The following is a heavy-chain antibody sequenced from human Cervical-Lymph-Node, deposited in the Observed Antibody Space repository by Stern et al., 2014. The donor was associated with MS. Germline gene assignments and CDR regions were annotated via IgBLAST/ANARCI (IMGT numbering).Heavy chain of an antibody. CDR2: INPSGGST. V-gene: IGHV1-46*03. J-gene: IGHJ4*02. CDR3: ARGARYFDY. CDR1: GYTFTSYY. Sequence: VQLVESGAEVKKPGASVKVSCEASGYTFTSYYIHWVRQAPGHGLERMGIINPSGGSTTYAQKFEGRVSMTRDTSTSTLYMELSSLRSEDTAVYYCARGARYFDYWGQGTLVTVSS.